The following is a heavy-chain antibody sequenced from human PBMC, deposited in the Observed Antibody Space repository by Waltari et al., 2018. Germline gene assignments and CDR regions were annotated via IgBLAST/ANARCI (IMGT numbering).Heavy chain of an antibody. J-gene: IGHJ2*01. D-gene: IGHD2-8*01. V-gene: IGHV4-59*01. CDR1: GGSISSYY. CDR2: IYYSGST. CDR3: ARSRGYCTNGVCYDWYFDL. Sequence: QVQLQESGPGLVKPSETLSLTCTVSGGSISSYYWSWIRQPPGKGLEWIGYIYYSGSTNYNASLKSRVTISVDTSKNQFSLKLSSVTAADTAVYYCARSRGYCTNGVCYDWYFDLWGRGTLVTVSS.